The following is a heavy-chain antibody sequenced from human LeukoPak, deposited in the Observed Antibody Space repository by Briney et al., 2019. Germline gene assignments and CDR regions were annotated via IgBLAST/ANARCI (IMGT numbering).Heavy chain of an antibody. Sequence: GGSLRLSCAASGFTFSSYSMNWVRQAPGKGLEGVSSISSNSSYIYYADSVKGRFTISRDNAKNSLYLQMNSLRAEDTAVYYCARVGPYDLNAFDIWGQGTMVTVSS. CDR3: ARVGPYDLNAFDI. V-gene: IGHV3-21*01. J-gene: IGHJ3*02. CDR1: GFTFSSYS. D-gene: IGHD1-1*01. CDR2: ISSNSSYI.